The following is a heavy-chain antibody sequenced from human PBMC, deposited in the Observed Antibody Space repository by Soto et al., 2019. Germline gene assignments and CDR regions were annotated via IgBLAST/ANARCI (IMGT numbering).Heavy chain of an antibody. CDR3: AKGCGYDLGGYYYYGMDV. Sequence: PGGSLRLSCAASGFTFSSFAMSWVRQAPGKGLEWVSAISGSGGSTYYADSVKGRFTISRDNSKNTLYLQMNSLRAEDTAVYYCAKGCGYDLGGYYYYGMDVWGQGTTVTVSS. D-gene: IGHD5-12*01. J-gene: IGHJ6*02. CDR1: GFTFSSFA. CDR2: ISGSGGST. V-gene: IGHV3-23*01.